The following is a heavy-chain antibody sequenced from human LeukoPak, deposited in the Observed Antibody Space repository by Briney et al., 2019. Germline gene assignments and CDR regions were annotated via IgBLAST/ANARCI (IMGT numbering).Heavy chain of an antibody. D-gene: IGHD3-10*01. CDR2: IYYSGST. V-gene: IGHV4-39*01. CDR1: GGSISSSSYY. Sequence: SETLSLTCTVSGGSISSSSYYWGWIRQPPGKGLEWIGSIYYSGSTYYNPSLKSRVTISVDTSKNQFSLKLSSVTAADTAVYYCASRITMVRALPNNWFDPWGQGTLVTVSS. CDR3: ASRITMVRALPNNWFDP. J-gene: IGHJ5*02.